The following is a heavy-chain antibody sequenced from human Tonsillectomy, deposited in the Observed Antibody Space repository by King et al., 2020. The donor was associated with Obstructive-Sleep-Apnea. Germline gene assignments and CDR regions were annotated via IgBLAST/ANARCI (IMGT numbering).Heavy chain of an antibody. CDR3: ARGARESQWLIIQIDY. CDR1: GYTFTNYY. Sequence: QLVQSGAEVKKPGASMKVSCKASGYTFTNYYIHWVRLAPGQGLEWMGAINPSGGSTNYAPKFHARVTMTRDTFTSTVYLELSSLRSEDTAVYYCARGARESQWLIIQIDYWAQGTLVTVSS. J-gene: IGHJ4*02. V-gene: IGHV1-46*01. CDR2: INPSGGST. D-gene: IGHD5-24*01.